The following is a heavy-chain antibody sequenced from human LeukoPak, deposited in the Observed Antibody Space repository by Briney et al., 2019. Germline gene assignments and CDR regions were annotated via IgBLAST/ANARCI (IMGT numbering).Heavy chain of an antibody. D-gene: IGHD5-18*01. CDR2: ISYDGSNK. V-gene: IGHV3-30*03. Sequence: GGSLRLSCAASGFTFSSYDMHWVRQAPGKGLEWVAVISYDGSNKYYADSVKGRFTISRDNSKNTLYLQMNSLRAEDTAVYYCAREDTALVIAYWGQGTLVTVSS. J-gene: IGHJ4*02. CDR3: AREDTALVIAY. CDR1: GFTFSSYD.